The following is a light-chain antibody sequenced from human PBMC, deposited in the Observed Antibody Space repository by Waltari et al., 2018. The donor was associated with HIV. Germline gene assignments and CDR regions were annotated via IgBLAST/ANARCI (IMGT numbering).Light chain of an antibody. V-gene: IGLV3-25*03. CDR3: QSADSSGTYRV. CDR2: KDS. J-gene: IGLJ1*01. CDR1: ALPTQY. Sequence: SYELTQPPSVSVSPGQTARITCSGDALPTQYAYWYQQKPGQAPVLVIYKDSERPSGIPERFSGSSSGTTVTLTISGVQAEDEADYYCQSADSSGTYRVFGTGTKVTVL.